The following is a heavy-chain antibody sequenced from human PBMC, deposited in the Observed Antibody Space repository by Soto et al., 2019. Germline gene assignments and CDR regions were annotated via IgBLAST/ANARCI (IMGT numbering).Heavy chain of an antibody. J-gene: IGHJ4*02. Sequence: QVQLVESGGGVVQPGRSLRLSCAASGFTFSSYAMHWVRQAPGKGLEWVAVISYDGSNKYYADSVKGRFTISRDNSKNTLYLQMNSLRAEDTAVYYCASSITMIVLEGDWGPGTLVTVSS. CDR3: ASSITMIVLEGD. CDR1: GFTFSSYA. V-gene: IGHV3-30-3*01. D-gene: IGHD3-22*01. CDR2: ISYDGSNK.